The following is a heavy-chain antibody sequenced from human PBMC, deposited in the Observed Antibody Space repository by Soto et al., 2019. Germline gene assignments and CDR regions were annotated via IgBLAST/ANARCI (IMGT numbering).Heavy chain of an antibody. D-gene: IGHD3-22*01. CDR1: GGSISSYY. J-gene: IGHJ5*02. CDR3: ARAINYYDSSGPRDWFDP. V-gene: IGHV4-4*07. CDR2: IYTSGST. Sequence: SETLSLTCTVSGGSISSYYWSWIRQPAGKGLEWIGRIYTSGSTNYNPSLKSRVTMSVDTSKNQFSLKLSSVTAADTAVYYCARAINYYDSSGPRDWFDPWGHGTLVTVSS.